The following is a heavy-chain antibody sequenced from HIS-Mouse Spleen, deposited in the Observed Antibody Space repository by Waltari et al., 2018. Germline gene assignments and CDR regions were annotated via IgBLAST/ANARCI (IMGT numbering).Heavy chain of an antibody. CDR3: ARVYSSSWRGFDY. D-gene: IGHD6-6*01. Sequence: QVQLVQSGAEVKKPGASVKVSCKASGYTFTGYYMHWVRQAPGQGLEWMGWINPNSGGTKYAQKFQGRVTMTRDTSISTAYMELSRLRSDDTAVYYCARVYSSSWRGFDYWGQGTLVTVSS. J-gene: IGHJ4*02. CDR2: INPNSGGT. V-gene: IGHV1-2*02. CDR1: GYTFTGYY.